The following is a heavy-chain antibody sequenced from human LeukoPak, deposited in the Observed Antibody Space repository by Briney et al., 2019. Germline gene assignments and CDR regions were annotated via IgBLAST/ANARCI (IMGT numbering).Heavy chain of an antibody. J-gene: IGHJ4*02. V-gene: IGHV3-23*01. D-gene: IGHD3-10*01. CDR2: IIGIGGIT. CDR1: GFTFIGYA. CDR3: AKDLEGSGSYYFDY. Sequence: GGSLRLSCAASGFTFIGYAMGWVRQAPGKGLEWVSAIIGIGGITYYADSMKGRFTTSTDNSKNTLYLQMNSLRAEDTAVYYCAKDLEGSGSYYFDYWGQGTLVTVSS.